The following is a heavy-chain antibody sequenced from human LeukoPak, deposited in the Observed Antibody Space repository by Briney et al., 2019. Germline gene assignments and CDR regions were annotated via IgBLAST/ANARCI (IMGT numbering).Heavy chain of an antibody. Sequence: SETLSLTCTVSGGSISSSYYYWGWIRQPPGKGLEWIGSIYYGGSTYHNPSLKSRVTISVDTSKNQFSLRLSSVTAADTAVYYCARLLLYSGSLYYFDYWGQGTLVTVSS. D-gene: IGHD1-26*01. CDR3: ARLLLYSGSLYYFDY. CDR1: GGSISSSYYY. CDR2: IYYGGST. V-gene: IGHV4-39*01. J-gene: IGHJ4*02.